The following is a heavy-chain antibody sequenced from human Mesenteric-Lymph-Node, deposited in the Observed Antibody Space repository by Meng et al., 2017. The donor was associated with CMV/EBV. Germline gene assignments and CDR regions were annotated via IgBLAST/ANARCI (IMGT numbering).Heavy chain of an antibody. J-gene: IGHJ4*02. D-gene: IGHD2-2*01. Sequence: SETLSLTCTVSGGSISSSSYYWGWIRQPPGKGLEWIGSIYYSGSTYYNPSLKSRVTISIDTSKNQFSLKLSSVTTADTAVYYCARSQVGSTFDYWGQGTLVTVSS. V-gene: IGHV4-39*01. CDR3: ARSQVGSTFDY. CDR1: GGSISSSSYY. CDR2: IYYSGST.